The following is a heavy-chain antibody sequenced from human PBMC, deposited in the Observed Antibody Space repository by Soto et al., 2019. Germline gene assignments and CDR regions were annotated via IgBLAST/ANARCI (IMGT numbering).Heavy chain of an antibody. CDR2: MYSVGTT. J-gene: IGHJ4*02. CDR1: GFTVSGNY. CDR3: ASAVTHERYFDY. V-gene: IGHV3-66*01. D-gene: IGHD4-17*01. Sequence: EVQLLESGGGLVQPGGSLRLSCAASGFTVSGNYMTWVRQAPGKGLEWVSAMYSVGTTYYADSVKGGFTISRDNSKNTLYLQMNSLRAEDTAVYYCASAVTHERYFDYWGQGTLVTVSS.